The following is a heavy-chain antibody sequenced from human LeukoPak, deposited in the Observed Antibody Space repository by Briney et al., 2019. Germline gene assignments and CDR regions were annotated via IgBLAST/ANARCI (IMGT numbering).Heavy chain of an antibody. CDR2: IYSGGST. Sequence: GRSLRLSCAASGFTISSYAMSWVRQAPGKGLEWVSVIYSGGSTYYADSVKGRFTISRDNSKNTLYLQMNSLRAEDTAVYYCARDRITMVRGVKWYYFDYWGQGTLVTVSS. D-gene: IGHD3-10*01. J-gene: IGHJ4*02. CDR3: ARDRITMVRGVKWYYFDY. V-gene: IGHV3-66*01. CDR1: GFTISSYA.